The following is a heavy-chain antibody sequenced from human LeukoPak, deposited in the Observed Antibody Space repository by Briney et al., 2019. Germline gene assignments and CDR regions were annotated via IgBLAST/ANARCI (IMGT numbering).Heavy chain of an antibody. D-gene: IGHD2-15*01. Sequence: GGSPRLSCAASGFTFSSSAMSWVRQASGKGLEWVSAISNNGGYTYYADSVQGRFTISRDNSKSTLCLQMNSLRAEDTAVYYCAKQLGYCSDGSCYFPYWGQGTLVTVSS. CDR1: GFTFSSSA. J-gene: IGHJ4*02. V-gene: IGHV3-23*01. CDR3: AKQLGYCSDGSCYFPY. CDR2: ISNNGGYT.